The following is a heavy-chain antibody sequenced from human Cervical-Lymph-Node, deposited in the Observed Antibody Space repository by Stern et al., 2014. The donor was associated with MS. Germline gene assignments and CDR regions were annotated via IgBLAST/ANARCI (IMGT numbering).Heavy chain of an antibody. J-gene: IGHJ5*01. Sequence: VQLVESGAEVRKPGASVKVSCKASGYTFTSDDINWVRQAPGQGLEWMGWMNADSGDTGFAQNIQGRVTMTRDTSLNTAFIELTNLRSDDTAVYYCTKAWDSWGPGTLIIVSS. CDR1: GYTFTSDD. V-gene: IGHV1-8*01. CDR2: MNADSGDT. CDR3: TKAWDS.